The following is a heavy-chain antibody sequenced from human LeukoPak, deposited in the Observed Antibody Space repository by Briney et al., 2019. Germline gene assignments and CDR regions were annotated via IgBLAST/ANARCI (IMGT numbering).Heavy chain of an antibody. Sequence: PGRSLRLSCAASGFIFDTYRMNWVRQAPGKGLEWVSSISASGSYIYYADSLKGRFTMSRDNTKNSLYLQMNSLRAEDTAVYYCARDSPGTTASDYWGQGTLVTVSS. V-gene: IGHV3-21*01. CDR2: ISASGSYI. CDR1: GFIFDTYR. D-gene: IGHD1-1*01. J-gene: IGHJ4*02. CDR3: ARDSPGTTASDY.